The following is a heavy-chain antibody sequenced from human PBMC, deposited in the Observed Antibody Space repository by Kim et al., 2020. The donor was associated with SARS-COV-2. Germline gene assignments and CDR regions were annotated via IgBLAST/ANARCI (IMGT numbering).Heavy chain of an antibody. D-gene: IGHD1-20*01. CDR2: IYYSGST. V-gene: IGHV4-59*01. Sequence: SETLSLTCTVSGGSISSYYWSWIRQPPGKGLEWIGYIYYSGSTNYNPSLKSRVTISVDTSKNQFSLKLSSVTAADTAVYYCARGGSITGTTGPWVDYWGQGTLVTVSS. CDR3: ARGGSITGTTGPWVDY. J-gene: IGHJ4*02. CDR1: GGSISSYY.